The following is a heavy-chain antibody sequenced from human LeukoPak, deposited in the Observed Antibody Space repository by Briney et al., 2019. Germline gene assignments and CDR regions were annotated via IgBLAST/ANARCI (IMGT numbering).Heavy chain of an antibody. CDR1: GFTFDDYT. Sequence: GGSLRLSCAASGFTFDDYTMHWVRQAPGKGLEWVSLISRDGGSTYYADSVKGRFTISRDNSKNSLYLQMNSLRTEDTALYYCAKEAAADSDLDYWGQGTLVTVSS. D-gene: IGHD6-13*01. CDR3: AKEAAADSDLDY. J-gene: IGHJ4*02. V-gene: IGHV3-43*01. CDR2: ISRDGGST.